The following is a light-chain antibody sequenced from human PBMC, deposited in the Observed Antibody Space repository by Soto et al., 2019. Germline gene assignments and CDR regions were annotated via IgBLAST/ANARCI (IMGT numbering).Light chain of an antibody. J-gene: IGKJ1*01. V-gene: IGKV3-11*01. CDR1: QSVSSY. CDR2: DAS. CDR3: QQYNNWPRT. Sequence: EIVLTQSPATLSLSPGERATLSCRASQSVSSYLNWYQQKPGLAPRLLIYDASNRATGIPARFSGRGSGTDFTLTISSLEPEDFAVYYCQQYNNWPRTFGQGTKVDI.